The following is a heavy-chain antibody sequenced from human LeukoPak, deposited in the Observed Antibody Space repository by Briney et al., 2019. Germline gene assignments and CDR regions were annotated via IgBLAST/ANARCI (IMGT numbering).Heavy chain of an antibody. V-gene: IGHV1-46*01. CDR2: INPSGGST. CDR3: ASPTAAAGTAFDY. J-gene: IGHJ4*02. CDR1: GYTFTSYY. Sequence: VASVKVSCKASGYTFTSYYMHWVRQAPGQGLEWMGIINPSGGSTSYAQKFQGRVTITADESTSTAYMELSSLRSEDTAVYYCASPTAAAGTAFDYWGQGTLVTVSS. D-gene: IGHD6-13*01.